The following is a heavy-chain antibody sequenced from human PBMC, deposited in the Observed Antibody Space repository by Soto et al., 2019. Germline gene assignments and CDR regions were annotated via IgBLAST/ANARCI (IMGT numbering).Heavy chain of an antibody. CDR1: GDSVSSNSVA. Sequence: QVQVQQSGPGLVKPSQTLSLTCVISGDSVSSNSVAWNWIRQSPSRGLEWLGRTYYRSRWYTDLPPSVKSRITSNPAPSKNQLSLQMNSVTPGDTAVYFCAREGSDSSGWFDSWGQGTLVTVSS. D-gene: IGHD6-19*01. J-gene: IGHJ5*01. CDR3: AREGSDSSGWFDS. CDR2: TYYRSRWYT. V-gene: IGHV6-1*01.